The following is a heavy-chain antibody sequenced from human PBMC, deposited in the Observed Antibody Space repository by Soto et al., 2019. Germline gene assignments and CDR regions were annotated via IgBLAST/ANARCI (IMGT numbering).Heavy chain of an antibody. Sequence: ASVKVSCKASGYTFTSYAMHWVRQAPGQGLEWMGIINPSGGSTSYAQKFQGRVTMTRDTSTSTVYMELSSLRSEDTAVYYCARDYYKYYDSSGYYRSPAYWGQGTLVTVSS. CDR2: INPSGGST. J-gene: IGHJ4*02. CDR1: GYTFTSYA. CDR3: ARDYYKYYDSSGYYRSPAY. V-gene: IGHV1-46*01. D-gene: IGHD3-22*01.